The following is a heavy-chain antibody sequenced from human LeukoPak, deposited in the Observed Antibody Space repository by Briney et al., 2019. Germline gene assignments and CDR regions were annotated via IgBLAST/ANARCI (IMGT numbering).Heavy chain of an antibody. CDR1: GFTFYDYA. J-gene: IGHJ4*02. CDR3: AKGAQLRWYSFDY. Sequence: PGGSLRLSCAASGFTFYDYAMHWGRQAPGKGLEWVSLISGDGGSTYYADSVKGRFTISRDNSKNSLFLQMNSLRTEDTALYYCAKGAQLRWYSFDYWGQGTLVTVSS. CDR2: ISGDGGST. D-gene: IGHD4-23*01. V-gene: IGHV3-43*02.